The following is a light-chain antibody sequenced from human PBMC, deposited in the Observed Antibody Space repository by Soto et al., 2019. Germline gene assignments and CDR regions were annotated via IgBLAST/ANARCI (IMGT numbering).Light chain of an antibody. V-gene: IGKV1-27*01. CDR3: QKYNSAPQIT. J-gene: IGKJ5*01. CDR1: QGIGSY. CDR2: AAS. Sequence: DIPMTQSPSSLSASVGDRVTITCRASQGIGSYLAWYQQKPGKVPKLLIYAASTLQSGVPSRFSGSGSGTDFTLTISSLQPEDVATYYCQKYNSAPQITFGQGTRLEIK.